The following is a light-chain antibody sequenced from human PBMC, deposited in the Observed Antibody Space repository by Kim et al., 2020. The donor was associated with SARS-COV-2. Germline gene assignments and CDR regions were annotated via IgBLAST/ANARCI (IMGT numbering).Light chain of an antibody. CDR3: QQYNNWPPEYT. J-gene: IGKJ2*01. V-gene: IGKV3-15*01. Sequence: EIVMTQSPATLSVSPGERATLSCRASQSVNSNLAWYQQKPGQAPRLLIYAASTRATGIPARFSGSGSGTEFTLTISSLQSEDFALYYCQQYNNWPPEYTFGQGTKLEIK. CDR1: QSVNSN. CDR2: AAS.